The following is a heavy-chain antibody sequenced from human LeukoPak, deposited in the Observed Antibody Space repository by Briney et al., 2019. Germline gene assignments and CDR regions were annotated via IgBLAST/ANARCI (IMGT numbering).Heavy chain of an antibody. CDR2: ISSSSSYI. D-gene: IGHD2-2*01. V-gene: IGHV3-21*01. Sequence: GGSLRLSCAASGFPFSSYSMNWVRQAPGKGLEWVSSISSSSSYIYYADSVKGRFTISRDNAKNSLYLHMNSLRAEDTAVYYCAREPPDCSSTSCYGAYGMDVWGQGTTVTVSS. CDR1: GFPFSSYS. CDR3: AREPPDCSSTSCYGAYGMDV. J-gene: IGHJ6*02.